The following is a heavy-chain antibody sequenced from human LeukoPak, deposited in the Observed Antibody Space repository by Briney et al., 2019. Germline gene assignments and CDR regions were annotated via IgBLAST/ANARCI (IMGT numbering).Heavy chain of an antibody. CDR1: GFSFSSYY. Sequence: ASVKVSCTASGFSFSSYYMHWVRQAPGQGLEWMGIINPSGDSTSYTQKFHGRVTMARDTSTTTVYMELSSLTSDDTAVYYCARAPGMTHFAWDKWGQGTLVTVSS. CDR2: INPSGDST. D-gene: IGHD3-16*01. CDR3: ARAPGMTHFAWDK. V-gene: IGHV1-46*01. J-gene: IGHJ4*02.